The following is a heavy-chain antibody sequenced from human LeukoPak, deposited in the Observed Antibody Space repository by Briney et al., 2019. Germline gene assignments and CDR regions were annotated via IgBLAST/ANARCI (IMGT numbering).Heavy chain of an antibody. CDR2: IVVGSGDT. D-gene: IGHD6-19*01. J-gene: IGHJ6*04. Sequence: ASVKVSCKASGFTFTTSAVQWVRQARGQRLEWIGWIVVGSGDTNYAQKFQERVTITRDMSTSTAYMELSSLRSEDTAVYYCAAGTSIAVAGTPYYCYYYGMDVWGKGTTVTVSS. V-gene: IGHV1-58*01. CDR1: GFTFTTSA. CDR3: AAGTSIAVAGTPYYCYYYGMDV.